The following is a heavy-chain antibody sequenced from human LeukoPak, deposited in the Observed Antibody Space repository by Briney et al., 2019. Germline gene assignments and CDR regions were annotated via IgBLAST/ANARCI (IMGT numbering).Heavy chain of an antibody. CDR2: INPSGGST. D-gene: IGHD6-13*01. CDR1: GYTFTSYY. CDR3: ARAAAAGPTKLYFDY. Sequence: ASVKFSCKASGYTFTSYYMHWVRQAPGQGLEWMGIINPSGGSTSYAQKFQGRVTMTRDTSTSTVYMELSSLRSEDTAVYYCARAAAAGPTKLYFDYWGQGTLVTVSS. J-gene: IGHJ4*02. V-gene: IGHV1-46*01.